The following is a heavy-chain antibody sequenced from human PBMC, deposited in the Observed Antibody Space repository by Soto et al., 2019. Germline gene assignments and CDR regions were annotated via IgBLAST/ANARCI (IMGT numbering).Heavy chain of an antibody. V-gene: IGHV3-15*01. CDR1: GFTFSNAW. Sequence: GGSLRLSCAASGFTFSNAWMSWVRQAPGKGLEWVGRIKSKTDGGTTDYAAPVKGRFTISRDDSKNTLYLQMNSLKTEDTAVYYCTTDFFLKALYYFDYWGQGTLVTVSS. CDR3: TTDFFLKALYYFDY. J-gene: IGHJ4*02. D-gene: IGHD3-3*01. CDR2: IKSKTDGGTT.